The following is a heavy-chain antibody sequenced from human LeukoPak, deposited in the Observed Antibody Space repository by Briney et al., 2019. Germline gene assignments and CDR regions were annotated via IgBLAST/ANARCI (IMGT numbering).Heavy chain of an antibody. D-gene: IGHD6-13*01. Sequence: SETLSLTCAVYGGSFSGYYWSWIRQPPGKGLEWIGEINHSGSTNYNPSLKSRVTISVDTSKNQFSLKLSSVTAADTAVYYCARGFSSSWYVGGAFDPWGQGTLVTVSS. V-gene: IGHV4-34*01. J-gene: IGHJ5*02. CDR3: ARGFSSSWYVGGAFDP. CDR1: GGSFSGYY. CDR2: INHSGST.